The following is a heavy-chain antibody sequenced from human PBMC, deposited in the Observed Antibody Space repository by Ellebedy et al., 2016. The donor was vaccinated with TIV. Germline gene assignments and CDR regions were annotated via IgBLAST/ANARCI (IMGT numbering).Heavy chain of an antibody. D-gene: IGHD6-13*01. CDR1: GFTFSSFA. J-gene: IGHJ4*02. V-gene: IGHV3-23*01. CDR2: ISGSGRST. Sequence: PGGSLRLSCSASGFTFSSFAMTWVRQAPGKGPECVSAISGSGRSTYYADPAKGRFTMSRDNSKNTLYLQMNSLRAEDTALYYCAKTSSSWYNADFDYWGQGTLVTVSS. CDR3: AKTSSSWYNADFDY.